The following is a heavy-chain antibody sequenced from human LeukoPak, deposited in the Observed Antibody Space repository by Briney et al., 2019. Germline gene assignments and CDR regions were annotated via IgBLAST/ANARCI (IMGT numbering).Heavy chain of an antibody. CDR3: ARNLGRPDYDNYYYYGMDV. CDR2: IYPGDSDT. Sequence: GESLKISCKGSGYSFTSYWIGWVRQMPGKGLEWMGIIYPGDSDTRYSPSFQGQVTISADKSISTAYLQWSSLKASDTAMYYCARNLGRPDYDNYYYYGMDVWGQGTTVTVSS. V-gene: IGHV5-51*01. D-gene: IGHD3-9*01. J-gene: IGHJ6*02. CDR1: GYSFTSYW.